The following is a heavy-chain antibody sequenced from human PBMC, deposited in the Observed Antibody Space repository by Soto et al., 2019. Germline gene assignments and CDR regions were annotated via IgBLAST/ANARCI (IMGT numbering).Heavy chain of an antibody. V-gene: IGHV3-23*01. CDR2: ISGSGGST. CDR3: AKSHFWSGRPDWFDP. J-gene: IGHJ5*02. CDR1: GFTFSSYA. Sequence: EVQLLESGGGLVQPGGSLRLSCAASGFTFSSYAMSWVRQAPGKGLEWVSAISGSGGSTYYADSVKGRFTISRDNSKNTLYLQMNSLRAEDMAVYYCAKSHFWSGRPDWFDPWGQGTLVTVSS. D-gene: IGHD3-3*02.